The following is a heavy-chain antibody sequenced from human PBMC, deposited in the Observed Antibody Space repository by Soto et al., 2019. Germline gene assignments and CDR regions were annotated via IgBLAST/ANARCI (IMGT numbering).Heavy chain of an antibody. D-gene: IGHD3-10*01. CDR2: IIPLVGTP. V-gene: IGHV1-69*01. Sequence: QVQLVQSGAEVKKPGSSVKVSCKASGGIFSTYAISWLRQPPGQGLEWMGGIIPLVGTPNYAQRFQGRVTITADESTSTAYMELSRLRSEDTAVYYCARDRDDYGSGNYYNRIDFWGQGTLVTVSS. CDR1: GGIFSTYA. J-gene: IGHJ4*02. CDR3: ARDRDDYGSGNYYNRIDF.